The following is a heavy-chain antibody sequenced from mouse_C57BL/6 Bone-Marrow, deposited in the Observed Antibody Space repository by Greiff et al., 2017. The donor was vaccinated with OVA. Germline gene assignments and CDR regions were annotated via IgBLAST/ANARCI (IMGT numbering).Heavy chain of an antibody. Sequence: QVQLQQPGAELVKPGASVKLSCTASGYTFTSYWMHWVKQRPGQGLEWIGMIHPNSGSTNYNEKFKSKATLTVDTSSSTAYLQLSSLTSEDAAVYYCAPDLSWFAYWGQGTLVTVSA. J-gene: IGHJ3*01. V-gene: IGHV1-64*01. CDR3: APDLSWFAY. CDR2: IHPNSGST. CDR1: GYTFTSYW.